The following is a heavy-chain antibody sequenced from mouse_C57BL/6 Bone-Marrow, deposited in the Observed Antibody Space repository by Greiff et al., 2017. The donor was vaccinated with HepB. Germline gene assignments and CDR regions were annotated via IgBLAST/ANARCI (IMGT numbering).Heavy chain of an antibody. CDR3: ARQDDGYYYYAMDY. V-gene: IGHV1-80*01. J-gene: IGHJ4*01. CDR1: GYAFSSYW. D-gene: IGHD2-3*01. CDR2: IYPGDGDT. Sequence: QVQLQQSGAELVKPGASVKISCKASGYAFSSYWMNWVKQRPGKGLEWIGQIYPGDGDTNYNGKFKGKATLTADKSSSTAYMQLSSLTSEDSAVYFCARQDDGYYYYAMDYWGQGTSVTVSS.